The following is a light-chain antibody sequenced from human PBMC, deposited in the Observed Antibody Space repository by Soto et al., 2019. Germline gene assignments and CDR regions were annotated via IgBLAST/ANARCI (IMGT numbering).Light chain of an antibody. CDR3: SSYTTSSTLV. CDR1: SSDVGGYNY. V-gene: IGLV2-14*01. J-gene: IGLJ3*02. Sequence: SALTQPASVSGSPGQAITISCTGTSSDVGGYNYVSWYQQHPGKAPKLMIYDVTNRPSGVSNRFSGSKSGNTASLTISGVQGEDEADYYCSSYTTSSTLVFGGGTKLTVL. CDR2: DVT.